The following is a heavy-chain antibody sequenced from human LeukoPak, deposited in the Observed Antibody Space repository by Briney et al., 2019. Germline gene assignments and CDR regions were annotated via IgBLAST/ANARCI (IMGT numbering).Heavy chain of an antibody. CDR2: IYYSGST. V-gene: IGHV4-59*01. CDR3: ARPAWPPYYYDEASFDY. D-gene: IGHD3-22*01. CDR1: GGSISSYY. Sequence: SETLSLTCTVSGGSISSYYWSWIRQPPGKGLEWIGYIYYSGSTNYNPSLKSRVTISVDTSKNQFSLKLSSVTAADTAVYYCARPAWPPYYYDEASFDYWGQGTLVTVSS. J-gene: IGHJ4*02.